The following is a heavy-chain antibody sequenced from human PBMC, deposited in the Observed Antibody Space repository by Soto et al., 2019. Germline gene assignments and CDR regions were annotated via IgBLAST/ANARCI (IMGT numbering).Heavy chain of an antibody. CDR2: INHSGST. Sequence: SETLSLTCAVYGGSFSGYYWSWIRQPPGKGLEWIGEINHSGSTNYNPSLKSRVTISVDTSKNQFSLKLSSVTAADTAVYYCARVSGVVITYYYYYYGMDVWGQGTTVTVS. CDR3: ARVSGVVITYYYYYYGMDV. CDR1: GGSFSGYY. V-gene: IGHV4-34*01. D-gene: IGHD3-3*01. J-gene: IGHJ6*02.